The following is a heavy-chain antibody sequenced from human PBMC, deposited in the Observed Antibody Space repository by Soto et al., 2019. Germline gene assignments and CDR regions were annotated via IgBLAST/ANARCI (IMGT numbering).Heavy chain of an antibody. D-gene: IGHD3-10*01. Sequence: LRLSCAASGFTFSSHAMNWVRQAPGKGLEWLSYITSTSSTKHYAASVEGRFTISRDNAKNSLYLQMNSLRAEDTAVYYCARESGSGYFDYWGQGTLVTVSS. J-gene: IGHJ4*02. V-gene: IGHV3-48*01. CDR3: ARESGSGYFDY. CDR1: GFTFSSHA. CDR2: ITSTSSTK.